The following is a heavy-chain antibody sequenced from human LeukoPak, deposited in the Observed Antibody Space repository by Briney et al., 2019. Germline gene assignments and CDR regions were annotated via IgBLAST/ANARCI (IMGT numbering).Heavy chain of an antibody. CDR3: ASVDTAMVTLVY. D-gene: IGHD5-18*01. CDR1: GGTFSSYA. V-gene: IGHV1-69*13. J-gene: IGHJ4*02. CDR2: IIPIFGTA. Sequence: SVKVSCKASGGTFSSYAISWVRQAPGQGLEWMGGIIPIFGTANYAQKFQGRVTITADESTSTAYMELSSLRSDDTAVYYCASVDTAMVTLVYWGQGTLVTVSS.